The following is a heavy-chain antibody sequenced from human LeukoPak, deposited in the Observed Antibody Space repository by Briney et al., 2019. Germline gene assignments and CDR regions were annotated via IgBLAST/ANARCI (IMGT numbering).Heavy chain of an antibody. CDR3: ARDGSGWSGWFDP. Sequence: SETLSLTCTVSGGSINSYYWSWIGQSPGKGLEWIGYIYYSGSTNYNPSLKSRVTISVDTSKNQFSLKLTSVTAADTAVYYCARDGSGWSGWFDPWGQGTLVTVSS. J-gene: IGHJ5*02. V-gene: IGHV4-59*01. CDR2: IYYSGST. D-gene: IGHD6-19*01. CDR1: GGSINSYY.